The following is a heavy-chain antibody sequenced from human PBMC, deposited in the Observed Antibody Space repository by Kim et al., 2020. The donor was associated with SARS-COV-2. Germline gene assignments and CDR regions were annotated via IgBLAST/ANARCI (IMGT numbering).Heavy chain of an antibody. D-gene: IGHD2-2*01. CDR1: GFTFSSYS. CDR2: ISSSSSYI. V-gene: IGHV3-21*01. J-gene: IGHJ4*02. Sequence: GGSLRLSCAASGFTFSSYSMNWVRQAPGKGLEWVSSISSSSSYIYYADSVKGRFTISRDNAKNSLYLQMDSLRAEDTAVYYCARDPSQYYVVPAAPVDYWGQGTLVTVSS. CDR3: ARDPSQYYVVPAAPVDY.